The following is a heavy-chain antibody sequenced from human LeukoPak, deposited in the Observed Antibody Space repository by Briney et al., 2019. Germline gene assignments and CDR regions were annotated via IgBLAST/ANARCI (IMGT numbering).Heavy chain of an antibody. V-gene: IGHV4-39*01. CDR1: GGSISSSSYY. CDR2: IYYSGST. Sequence: SETLSLTYTVSGGSISSSSYYWGWIRQPPGKGLEWIGSIYYSGSTYYNPSLKSRVTVDTSKNQFSLKLSSVTAADTAVYYCARLHIAAAPYYFDYWGQGTLVTVSP. CDR3: ARLHIAAAPYYFDY. D-gene: IGHD6-13*01. J-gene: IGHJ4*02.